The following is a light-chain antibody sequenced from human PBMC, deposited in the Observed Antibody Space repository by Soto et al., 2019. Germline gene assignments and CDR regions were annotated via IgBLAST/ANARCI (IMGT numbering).Light chain of an antibody. Sequence: SALTQPRSVSGSPGQSVTISCTGTSSDVGNYDYVSWYQQHPGKAPKLVIYDVNIRPSGVPDRFSGSKSGNTASLTISGLQAEDEADYYCCSYAGSSRVFGGGTKLTVL. CDR1: SSDVGNYDY. J-gene: IGLJ3*02. V-gene: IGLV2-11*01. CDR3: CSYAGSSRV. CDR2: DVN.